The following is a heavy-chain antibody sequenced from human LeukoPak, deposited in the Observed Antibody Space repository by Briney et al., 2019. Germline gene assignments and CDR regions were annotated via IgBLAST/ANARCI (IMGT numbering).Heavy chain of an antibody. D-gene: IGHD5-24*01. CDR1: GFTFRSYA. CDR2: ISGSGGST. Sequence: GGSLRLSCAASGFTFRSYAMSWVRQAPGKGLEWVSAISGSGGSTYYADSVKGRFTISRDNSKNTLYLQMNSLRAEDTVVYYWAVERWLQLYWGQGTLVTVSS. CDR3: AVERWLQLY. V-gene: IGHV3-23*01. J-gene: IGHJ4*02.